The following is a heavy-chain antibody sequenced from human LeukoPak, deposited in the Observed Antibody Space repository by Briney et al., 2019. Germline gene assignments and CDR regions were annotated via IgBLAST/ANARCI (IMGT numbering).Heavy chain of an antibody. J-gene: IGHJ4*02. CDR1: GGSISSGGYY. Sequence: SETLSLTCTVSGGSISSGGYYWSWIRQPAGKGLEWIGEINHSGSTNYNPSLKSRVTISVDTSKNQFSLKLSSVTAADTAVYYCARGRRRIQLWSSPFDYWGQGTLVTVSS. D-gene: IGHD5-18*01. V-gene: IGHV4-61*10. CDR2: INHSGST. CDR3: ARGRRRIQLWSSPFDY.